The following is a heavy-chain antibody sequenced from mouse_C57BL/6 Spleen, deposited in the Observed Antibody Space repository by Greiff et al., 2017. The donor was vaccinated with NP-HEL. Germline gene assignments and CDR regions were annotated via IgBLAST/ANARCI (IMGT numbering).Heavy chain of an antibody. V-gene: IGHV1-80*01. CDR3: ARGGDYDPLWYFDV. J-gene: IGHJ1*03. CDR1: GYAFSSYW. CDR2: IYPGDGDT. D-gene: IGHD2-4*01. Sequence: QVQLKESGAELVKPGASVKISCKASGYAFSSYWMNWVKQRPGKGLEWIGQIYPGDGDTNYNGKFKGKATLTADKSSSTAYMQLSSLTSEDSAVYFCARGGDYDPLWYFDVWGTGTTVTVSS.